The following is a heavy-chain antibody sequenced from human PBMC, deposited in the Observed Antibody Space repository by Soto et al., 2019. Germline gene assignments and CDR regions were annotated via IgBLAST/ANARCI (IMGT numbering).Heavy chain of an antibody. J-gene: IGHJ4*02. CDR3: VTELRYFDWLSSGPFDS. Sequence: PGGSLRLSCAASGFTFSGAWFNWVRQAPGKGLEWVGRIKPGGTTDYAAPVKVRFTFSRDDSKNTVYLQMNSLKTEDTAVYYCVTELRYFDWLSSGPFDSWGQGTLVTVSS. D-gene: IGHD3-9*01. CDR1: GFTFSGAW. V-gene: IGHV3-15*07. CDR2: IKPGGTT.